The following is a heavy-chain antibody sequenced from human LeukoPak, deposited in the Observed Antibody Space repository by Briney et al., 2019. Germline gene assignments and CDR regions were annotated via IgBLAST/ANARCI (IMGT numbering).Heavy chain of an antibody. D-gene: IGHD3-10*01. CDR3: AKEQGITVPPYYFDF. V-gene: IGHV3-23*01. CDR2: ISGSGSDT. CDR1: EFTFSSYA. J-gene: IGHJ4*02. Sequence: GGSLRLSCAASEFTFSSYAMSWVRQAPGNGLEWVSAISGSGSDTYYADSVKGRFTISRDNSKNILYLQMNSLRAEDTAIYYSAKEQGITVPPYYFDFWGQGTLLTVSS.